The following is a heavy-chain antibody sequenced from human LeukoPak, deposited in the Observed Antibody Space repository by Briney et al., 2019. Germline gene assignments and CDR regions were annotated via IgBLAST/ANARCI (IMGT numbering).Heavy chain of an antibody. CDR1: GGTFSSYA. Sequence: ASVKVPCKASGGTFSSYAISWVRQAPGQGLEWMGGIIPIFGTANYAQKFQGRVTITADESTSTAYMELSSLRSEDTAVYYCASRDGYNYPFDYWGQGTLVTVSS. CDR2: IIPIFGTA. CDR3: ASRDGYNYPFDY. V-gene: IGHV1-69*13. J-gene: IGHJ4*02. D-gene: IGHD5-24*01.